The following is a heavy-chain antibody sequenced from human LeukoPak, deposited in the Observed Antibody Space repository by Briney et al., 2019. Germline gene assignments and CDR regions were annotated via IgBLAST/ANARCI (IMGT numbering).Heavy chain of an antibody. J-gene: IGHJ4*02. CDR2: ISSSSSTI. V-gene: IGHV3-48*01. CDR1: GFTFSSYS. D-gene: IGHD3-3*01. CDR3: ARDSSTDFWSGTLDY. Sequence: GGSLRLSCAASGFTFSSYSMNWVRQAPGKGLEWVSYISSSSSTIYYADSVKGRFTISRDNSKNTLYLQMNSLRAEDTAVYYCARDSSTDFWSGTLDYWGQGTLVTVSS.